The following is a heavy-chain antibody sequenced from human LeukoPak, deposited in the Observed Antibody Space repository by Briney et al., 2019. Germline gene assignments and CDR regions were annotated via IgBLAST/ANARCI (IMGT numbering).Heavy chain of an antibody. D-gene: IGHD4-17*01. CDR3: ARFPTGFDY. Sequence: GGSLRLSCAASGFTFSEYGMTWVRQAPGKGLEWVASIKEDGSEKYYVDSVKGRCTISRDNAKNSLYLQMKSLRVEDTAMYYCARFPTGFDYWGQGTLVTVSS. CDR2: IKEDGSEK. CDR1: GFTFSEYG. V-gene: IGHV3-7*05. J-gene: IGHJ4*02.